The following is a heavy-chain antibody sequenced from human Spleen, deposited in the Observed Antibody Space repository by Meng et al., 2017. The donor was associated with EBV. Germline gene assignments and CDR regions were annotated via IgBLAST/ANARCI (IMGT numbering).Heavy chain of an antibody. J-gene: IGHJ4*02. CDR1: GWSFSGYY. Sequence: GQHTQGGGGELKPSEALSRHCAVYGWSFSGYYWSGIRQPPGKGLEWMGEINHSGRTNDSPSLKSRVTISVDTSKNQFSLKLSSVTAADTAVYYCARGNGDYGDHIFSVHFDYWGQGTLVTVSS. CDR3: ARGNGDYGDHIFSVHFDY. D-gene: IGHD4-17*01. V-gene: IGHV4-34*01. CDR2: INHSGRT.